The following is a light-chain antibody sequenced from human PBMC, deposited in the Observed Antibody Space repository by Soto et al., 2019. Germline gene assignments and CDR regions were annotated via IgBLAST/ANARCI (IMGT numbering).Light chain of an antibody. J-gene: IGKJ4*01. CDR3: QQANSFPLT. CDR1: QDISSW. V-gene: IGKV1D-12*01. Sequence: DIQMTQSPSSVSASVGDRVTITCRASQDISSWLAWYQHKPGKAPSLLIYAASSLQSGVPSRFRGSGSGTDVALTIAGLESEDFATYYCQQANSFPLTVGGGTKVEIK. CDR2: AAS.